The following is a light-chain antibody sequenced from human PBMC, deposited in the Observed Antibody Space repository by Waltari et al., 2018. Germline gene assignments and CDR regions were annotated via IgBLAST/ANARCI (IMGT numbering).Light chain of an antibody. Sequence: DIQLTQSPSFLSASVGDRVTITCRASQGISSYLAWYQQKPGKAPEVLISAASTLQSGVPSRFSGSGSGTEFTLTISSLQPEDFAVYYCHQYGSLPWTFGQGTRVDIK. J-gene: IGKJ1*01. CDR3: HQYGSLPWT. V-gene: IGKV1-9*01. CDR2: AAS. CDR1: QGISSY.